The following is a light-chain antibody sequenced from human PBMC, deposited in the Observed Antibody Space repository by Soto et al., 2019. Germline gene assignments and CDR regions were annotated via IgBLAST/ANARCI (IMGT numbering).Light chain of an antibody. Sequence: QSVLTQPASVSGAPGQSVTISCTGTSGDIGRYNRVSWYQQHPGKAPKLIIYDVTNRPSGVSNRFSGSQSGNTASLTISGLQAEDEAEYYCRSYTNSKTGACVFGTGTKVTVL. J-gene: IGLJ1*01. CDR1: SGDIGRYNR. CDR3: RSYTNSKTGACV. CDR2: DVT. V-gene: IGLV2-14*03.